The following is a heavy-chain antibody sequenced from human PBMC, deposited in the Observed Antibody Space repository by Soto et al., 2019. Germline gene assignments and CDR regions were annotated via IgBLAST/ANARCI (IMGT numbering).Heavy chain of an antibody. V-gene: IGHV4-30-2*01. D-gene: IGHD5-12*01. J-gene: IGHJ4*02. Sequence: QLQLQESGSGLVKPSQTLSLTCAVSGGSISSGGYSWSWIRQPPGKGLEWIGYIYHSGSTYYNPSLKSRVTISVDRSKNQFSLKLSSVTAADTAVYYCAXVSXXXGYSGYDLNYFDYWGQGTLVTVSS. CDR3: AXVSXXXGYSGYDLNYFDY. CDR1: GGSISSGGYS. CDR2: IYHSGST.